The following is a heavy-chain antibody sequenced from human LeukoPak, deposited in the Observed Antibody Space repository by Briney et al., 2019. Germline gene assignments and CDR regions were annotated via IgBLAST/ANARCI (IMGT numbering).Heavy chain of an antibody. V-gene: IGHV1-8*01. CDR3: ARDKVNDILTGYYLQQYYYYGMDV. Sequence: ASVKVSCKASGYTFTSYDINWVRQATGQGLEWMGWMNPNSGNTGYAQKFQGRVTMTRNTSISTAYMELSSLRSEDTAVYYCARDKVNDILTGYYLQQYYYYGMDVWGQGTTVTVSS. CDR1: GYTFTSYD. CDR2: MNPNSGNT. D-gene: IGHD3-9*01. J-gene: IGHJ6*02.